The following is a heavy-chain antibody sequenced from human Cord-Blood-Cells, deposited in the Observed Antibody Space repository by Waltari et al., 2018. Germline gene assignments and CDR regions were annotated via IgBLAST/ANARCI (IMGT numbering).Heavy chain of an antibody. CDR1: GGSFSGYY. V-gene: IGHV4-34*01. J-gene: IGHJ4*02. Sequence: QVQLQQWGAGLLKPSETLSLTCAVYGGSFSGYYWSWIRQPPGKGLEWIGEINNSGSTTHNPSLTGRVTIAVDTSKNQFSLKLSSVPAADTAVYYCARDRTGRQLLWFGESPYYFDYWGQGTLVTVSS. D-gene: IGHD3-10*01. CDR3: ARDRTGRQLLWFGESPYYFDY. CDR2: INNSGST.